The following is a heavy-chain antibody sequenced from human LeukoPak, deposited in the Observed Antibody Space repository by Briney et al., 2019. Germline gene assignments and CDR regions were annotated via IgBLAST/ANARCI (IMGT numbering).Heavy chain of an antibody. CDR1: GFTFSSYG. V-gene: IGHV3-23*01. CDR2: ISGSGGST. J-gene: IGHJ4*02. D-gene: IGHD4-23*01. Sequence: GALLLSCAASGFTFSSYGMSWVRQAPGKGLEWVSAISGSGGSTYYADSVKGRFTISRDNSKNTLYLQMNSLRAEDTAVYYCAKDDYGGTYWGQGTLVTVSS. CDR3: AKDDYGGTY.